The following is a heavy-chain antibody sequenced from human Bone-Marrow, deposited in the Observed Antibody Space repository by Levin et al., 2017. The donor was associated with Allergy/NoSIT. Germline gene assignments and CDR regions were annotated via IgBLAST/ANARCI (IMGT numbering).Heavy chain of an antibody. CDR2: VFYTGTT. CDR1: GGSITGYF. Sequence: SETLSLTCSVSGGSITGYFWNWIRQSPGKGLEWIGYVFYTGTTNYNPSLKGRVTISVDTSRNLFSLDLDSVTAADTAVYYCARDATTVTSSAFDIWGPGTMVTVSS. D-gene: IGHD4-17*01. CDR3: ARDATTVTSSAFDI. V-gene: IGHV4-59*01. J-gene: IGHJ3*02.